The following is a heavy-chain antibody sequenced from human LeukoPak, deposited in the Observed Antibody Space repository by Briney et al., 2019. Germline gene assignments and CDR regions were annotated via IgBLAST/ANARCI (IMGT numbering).Heavy chain of an antibody. J-gene: IGHJ4*02. CDR1: GFTFSSYA. CDR3: AKDPLVRGVTYDY. D-gene: IGHD3-10*01. CDR2: ISGGGGST. V-gene: IGHV3-23*01. Sequence: GGSLRLSCVASGFTFSSYAMSWVRQAPGKGLEWVSAISGGGGSTYYADSVKGRFTISRDNSKNTLYLQLNSLRAEDTATYYCAKDPLVRGVTYDYWGQGTLVTVSS.